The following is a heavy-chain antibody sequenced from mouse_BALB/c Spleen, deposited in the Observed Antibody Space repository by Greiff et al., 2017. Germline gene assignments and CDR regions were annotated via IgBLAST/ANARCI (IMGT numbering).Heavy chain of an antibody. CDR3: ADYRYDGAMDY. D-gene: IGHD2-14*01. J-gene: IGHJ4*01. V-gene: IGHV14-1*02. CDR1: GFNIKDYY. Sequence: EVQLQQSGAELVRPGALVKLSCKASGFNIKDYYMHWVKQRPEQGLEWIGWIDPENGNTIYDPKFQGKASITADTSSNTAYLQLSSLTSEDTAVYYCADYRYDGAMDYWGQGTSVTVSS. CDR2: IDPENGNT.